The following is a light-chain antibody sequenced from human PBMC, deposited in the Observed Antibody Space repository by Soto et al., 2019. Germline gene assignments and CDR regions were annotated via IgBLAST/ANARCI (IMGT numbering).Light chain of an antibody. V-gene: IGKV1-39*01. CDR1: QDISTF. J-gene: IGKJ1*01. CDR3: HQILSPPRT. Sequence: DIPMTQSPSSLSASVGDRVSITCRASQDISTFLSWYQQKRGQVPKLLIYTASTLQNGVPSRFSGSGSGTNFSLTISGLQPEDFATYYCHQILSPPRTFGQGTTVDVK. CDR2: TAS.